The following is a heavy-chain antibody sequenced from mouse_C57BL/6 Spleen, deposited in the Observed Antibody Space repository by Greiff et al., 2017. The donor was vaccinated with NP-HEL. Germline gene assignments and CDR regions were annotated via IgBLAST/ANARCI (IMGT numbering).Heavy chain of an antibody. V-gene: IGHV5-4*01. CDR2: ISDGGSYT. CDR1: GFTFSSYA. CDR3: AREGDYGDAMDY. Sequence: EVQGVESGGGLVKPGGSLKLSCAASGFTFSSYAMSWVRQTPEKRLEWVATISDGGSYTYYPDNVKGRFTISRDNAKNNLYLQRSHLKSEDTAMYYCAREGDYGDAMDYWGQGTSVTVSS. J-gene: IGHJ4*01. D-gene: IGHD1-1*01.